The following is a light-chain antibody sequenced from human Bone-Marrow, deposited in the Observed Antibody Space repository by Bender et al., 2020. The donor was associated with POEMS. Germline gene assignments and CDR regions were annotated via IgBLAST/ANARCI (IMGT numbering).Light chain of an antibody. CDR1: SSDIGSYNL. CDR3: CSFARGDTWV. J-gene: IGLJ3*02. CDR2: QGT. Sequence: QSALTQPASVSGSPGQSITISCTGTSSDIGSYNLVSWYQQHSGKAPKLMIYQGTKRPSGVSYRFSASKSGNTASLTISGLQAEDEADYYCCSFARGDTWVFGGGTKLTVL. V-gene: IGLV2-23*01.